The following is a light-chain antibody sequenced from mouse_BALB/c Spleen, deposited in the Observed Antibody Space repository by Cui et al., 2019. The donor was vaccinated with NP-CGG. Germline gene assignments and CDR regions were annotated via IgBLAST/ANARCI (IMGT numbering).Light chain of an antibody. J-gene: IGLJ1*01. Sequence: QAVVTQESALTTSHGETVTLTCRSSTGAVTTSNYANWVQEKPDHLFTGPIGGTNNRAPGVPARFSGSLIGDKAALTVTGAQTEDEAIYFCALWYSNHWVFGGGTKLTVL. V-gene: IGLV1*01. CDR1: TGAVTTSNY. CDR2: GTN. CDR3: ALWYSNHWV.